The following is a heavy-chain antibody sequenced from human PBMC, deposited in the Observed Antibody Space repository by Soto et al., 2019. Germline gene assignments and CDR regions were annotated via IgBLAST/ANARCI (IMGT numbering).Heavy chain of an antibody. CDR3: ARSTRGPMTTVPAWWGMDV. V-gene: IGHV1-69*12. J-gene: IGHJ6*02. CDR1: GGTFSSYA. CDR2: SIPIFGTA. D-gene: IGHD4-4*01. Sequence: QVQLVQSGAEVKKPGSSVKVSCKASGGTFSSYAISWVRQAPGQGLEWMGGSIPIFGTANYAQKFQGRVTITADESTSTAYMELSSLRSEDTAVYYCARSTRGPMTTVPAWWGMDVWGQGTTVTVSS.